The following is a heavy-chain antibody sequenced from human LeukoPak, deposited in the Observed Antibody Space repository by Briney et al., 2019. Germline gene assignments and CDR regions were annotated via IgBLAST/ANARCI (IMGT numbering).Heavy chain of an antibody. D-gene: IGHD2-2*01. V-gene: IGHV4-34*01. CDR3: ARGYCSSTSCYVPYWFDP. Sequence: SETLSLTCAVYGGSFSGYYWSWIRQPPGKGLEWIGEINHSGSTHYNPSLKSRVTISVDTSKNQFSLKLSSVTAADTAVYYCARGYCSSTSCYVPYWFDPWGQGTLVTVSS. CDR1: GGSFSGYY. CDR2: INHSGST. J-gene: IGHJ5*02.